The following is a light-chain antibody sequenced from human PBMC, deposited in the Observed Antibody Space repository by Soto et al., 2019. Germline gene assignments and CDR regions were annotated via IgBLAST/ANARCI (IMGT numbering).Light chain of an antibody. CDR3: QQYRNYYS. CDR1: QYVGSS. CDR2: TAS. Sequence: IVLTQSPVSLSVSPGVRATLSCRASQYVGSSLAWYQQKPGQAPRLLIQTASTRATGIPARFSGSGSGTEFTLTLSSLQSEDFAVYYCQQYRNYYSFGQGTKVEIK. J-gene: IGKJ2*03. V-gene: IGKV3-15*01.